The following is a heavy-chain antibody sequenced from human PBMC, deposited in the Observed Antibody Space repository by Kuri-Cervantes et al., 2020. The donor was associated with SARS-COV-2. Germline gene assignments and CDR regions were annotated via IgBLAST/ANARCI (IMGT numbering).Heavy chain of an antibody. J-gene: IGHJ4*02. D-gene: IGHD2-21*01. CDR2: ISGTGGGT. V-gene: IGHV3-23*01. CDR3: AKDRDNTSRPYFFED. CDR1: GITVNSNY. Sequence: GGSLRLSCAASGITVNSNYMNWVRQAPGKGLEWVSGISGTGGGTYYADSVKGRFTISRANSKNMLYLEMKSLRVEDTAVYYCAKDRDNTSRPYFFEDWGQGTLVTVSS.